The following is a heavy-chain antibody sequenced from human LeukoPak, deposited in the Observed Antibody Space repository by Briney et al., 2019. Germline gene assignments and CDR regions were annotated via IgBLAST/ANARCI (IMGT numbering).Heavy chain of an antibody. Sequence: GGSLRLSCTVSGFTFSSYSMNWVRQAPGKGLEWVSCISSSSTYIYYADSVKGRFSISRDNAKNSLYLQMNSLRAEDTAVYYCARGRSPGAFDIWGQGTMVTVSS. V-gene: IGHV3-21*01. CDR2: ISSSSTYI. J-gene: IGHJ3*02. CDR3: ARGRSPGAFDI. CDR1: GFTFSSYS.